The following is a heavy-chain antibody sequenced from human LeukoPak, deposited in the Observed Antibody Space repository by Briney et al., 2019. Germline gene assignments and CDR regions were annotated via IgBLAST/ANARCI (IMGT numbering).Heavy chain of an antibody. CDR2: MNMDGTTI. Sequence: GGSLRLSCAGSGFTFSSYWMHWVRQTPGKGLVWVSRMNMDGTTINYADSVKGRLTISRDNAKNSLFLQMNSLRAEDTAVYYCAGERPSSSWYDYWGQGTLVTVSS. D-gene: IGHD6-13*01. CDR1: GFTFSSYW. V-gene: IGHV3-74*01. J-gene: IGHJ4*02. CDR3: AGERPSSSWYDY.